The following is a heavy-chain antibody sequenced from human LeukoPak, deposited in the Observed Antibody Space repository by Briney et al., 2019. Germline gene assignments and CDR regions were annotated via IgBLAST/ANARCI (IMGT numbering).Heavy chain of an antibody. D-gene: IGHD3-10*01. J-gene: IGHJ6*03. CDR1: GGSISSYY. CDR3: ARDSSQDVYGSGRHMDV. CDR2: IYSGGST. V-gene: IGHV3-53*01. Sequence: ETLSLTCTVSGGSISSYYWSWIRQPPGKGLEWVSVIYSGGSTYYADSVKGRFTISRDNSKNTLYLQMNSLRAEDTAVYYCARDSSQDVYGSGRHMDVWGKGTTVTISS.